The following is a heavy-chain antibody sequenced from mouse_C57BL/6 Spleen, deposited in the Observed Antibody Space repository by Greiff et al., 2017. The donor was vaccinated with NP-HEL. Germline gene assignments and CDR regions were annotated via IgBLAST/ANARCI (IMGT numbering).Heavy chain of an antibody. V-gene: IGHV5-4*01. CDR1: GFTFSSYA. J-gene: IGHJ2*01. D-gene: IGHD1-1*01. CDR2: ISDGGSYT. Sequence: EVQLVESGGGLVKPGGSLKLSCAASGFTFSSYAMSWVRQTPEKRLEWVATISDGGSYTYYPDNVKGRFTISRDNAKNNLYLQMSHLKSEDTAMYYCARDPSLGSSPFDYWGQGTTLTVSS. CDR3: ARDPSLGSSPFDY.